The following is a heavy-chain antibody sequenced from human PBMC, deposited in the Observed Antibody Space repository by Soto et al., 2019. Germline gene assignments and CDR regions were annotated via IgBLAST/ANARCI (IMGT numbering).Heavy chain of an antibody. Sequence: GGSLRLSCAASGFTFSSYGMHWVRQAPGKGLEWVAVISYDGSNKYYADSVKGRFTISRDNSKNTLYLQMNSLRAEDTAVYYCAKDRALGGSYLSYFDYWGQGTLVTVSS. J-gene: IGHJ4*02. V-gene: IGHV3-30*18. D-gene: IGHD1-26*01. CDR2: ISYDGSNK. CDR3: AKDRALGGSYLSYFDY. CDR1: GFTFSSYG.